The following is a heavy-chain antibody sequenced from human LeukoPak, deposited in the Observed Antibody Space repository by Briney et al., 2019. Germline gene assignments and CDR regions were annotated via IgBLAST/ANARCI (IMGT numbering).Heavy chain of an antibody. CDR2: ISGSGGST. CDR3: AKPIVVVPAALGWFAP. V-gene: IGHV3-23*01. CDR1: GFTFSSYA. J-gene: IGHJ5*02. Sequence: GGSLRLSCAASGFTFSSYAMSWVRQAPGKGLEWVSAISGSGGSTYYADSVKGRFTISRDNSKNTLYLQMNSLRAEDTAVYYCAKPIVVVPAALGWFAPGGQGTLFTVSS. D-gene: IGHD2-2*01.